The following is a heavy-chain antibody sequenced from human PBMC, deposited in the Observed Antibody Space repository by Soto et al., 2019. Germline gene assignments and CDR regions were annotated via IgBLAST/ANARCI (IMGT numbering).Heavy chain of an antibody. D-gene: IGHD3-10*01. Sequence: QVQLVESGGGVVQPGRSLRLSCAASGFAFHRYGIHWVRQAPGKGLEWVADIRYDGTTKYYADSVKGRFTVSRDDSENTVYLQMDSLRAGDTAVYYCARDGSGGDWRFFDYWGQGTLVTVSS. V-gene: IGHV3-33*01. CDR2: IRYDGTTK. CDR1: GFAFHRYG. J-gene: IGHJ4*02. CDR3: ARDGSGGDWRFFDY.